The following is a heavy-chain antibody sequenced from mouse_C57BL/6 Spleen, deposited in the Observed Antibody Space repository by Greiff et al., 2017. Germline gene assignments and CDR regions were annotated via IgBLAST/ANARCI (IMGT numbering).Heavy chain of an antibody. CDR3: TRERYGSSSFAY. CDR2: IDPETGGT. Sequence: QVQLKESGAELVRPGASVTLSCKASGYTFTDYEMHWVKQTPVHGLEWIGAIDPETGGTAYNQKFKGKAILTADKSSSTAYMELRSLTSEDSAVYYCTRERYGSSSFAYWGQGTLVTVSA. D-gene: IGHD1-1*01. CDR1: GYTFTDYE. J-gene: IGHJ3*01. V-gene: IGHV1-15*01.